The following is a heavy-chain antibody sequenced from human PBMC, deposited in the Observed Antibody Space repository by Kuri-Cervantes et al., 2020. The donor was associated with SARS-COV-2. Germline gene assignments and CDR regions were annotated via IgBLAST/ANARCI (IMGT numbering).Heavy chain of an antibody. CDR1: GDSITNYY. CDR3: SGRVDFSSVDY. CDR2: VSYNGAT. V-gene: IGHV4-59*01. J-gene: IGHJ4*02. D-gene: IGHD3/OR15-3a*01. Sequence: SETLSLTCTVSGDSITNYYLTWIRQPPGKGLEWMGYVSYNGATAYNPSLKSRVTMSLDTSKNQFSLRLSSVTAADTAVYYCSGRVDFSSVDYWGQGTLVTVSS.